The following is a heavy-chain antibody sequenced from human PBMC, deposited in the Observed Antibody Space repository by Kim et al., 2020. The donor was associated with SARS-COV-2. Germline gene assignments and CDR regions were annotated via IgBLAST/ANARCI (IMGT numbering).Heavy chain of an antibody. CDR2: IKHDGSKT. CDR3: LRGGSWPDF. CDR1: GFTFTDYW. V-gene: IGHV3-7*03. J-gene: IGHJ4*02. D-gene: IGHD5-12*01. Sequence: GGSLRLSCVASGFTFTDYWMTWVRQAPGKGLEWVANIKHDGSKTDYVDSVKGRFTISRDNAKNLVYLQMNSLRVDDTAVYYCLRGGSWPDFWGQGTLVTVSS.